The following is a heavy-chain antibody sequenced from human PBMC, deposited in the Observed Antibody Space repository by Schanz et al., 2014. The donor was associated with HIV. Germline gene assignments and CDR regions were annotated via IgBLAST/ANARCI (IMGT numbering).Heavy chain of an antibody. J-gene: IGHJ4*02. D-gene: IGHD1-20*01. CDR1: GFIFSNYG. CDR2: ISYDGSNK. CDR3: AKDQGDVTGTPFDY. V-gene: IGHV3-30*18. Sequence: QVQLVESGGGVVQPGRSLRLSCVASGFIFSNYGMYWVRQAPGKGLECVAVISYDGSNKYYADSVKGRFTISRDNSKNTLFLQMNSLRAEDTAMYYCAKDQGDVTGTPFDYWGQGTLVTVSS.